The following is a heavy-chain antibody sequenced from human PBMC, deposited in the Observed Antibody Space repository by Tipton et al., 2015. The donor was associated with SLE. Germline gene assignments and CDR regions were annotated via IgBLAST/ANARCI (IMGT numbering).Heavy chain of an antibody. V-gene: IGHV4-59*11. CDR2: IHYNRDT. CDR3: ARGSVVADDF. J-gene: IGHJ4*01. D-gene: IGHD2-15*01. Sequence: GLVKPSETLSLTCTVSGASMSSHYWSWIRQTPGKGLEWIGYIHYNRDTNYHPSLKSRVTISVDTSKNQLSLKLTSVTAADTAVYYCARGSVVADDFWGQEPWSPSPQ. CDR1: GASMSSHY.